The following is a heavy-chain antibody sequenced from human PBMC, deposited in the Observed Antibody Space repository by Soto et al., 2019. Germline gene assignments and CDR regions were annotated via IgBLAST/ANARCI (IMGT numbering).Heavy chain of an antibody. J-gene: IGHJ5*01. V-gene: IGHV4-30-4*01. Sequence: QVQLQESGPGLVRPSQTLSLTCSVSGASIYNGGYFWSWIRQSPGKGLEWIGHIHNSGSTYNNQSLKSRVTISADSSINPSSLALTYVSAAETAMYYCVRGPPTEKVDSWGQGILVIVSS. CDR2: IHNSGST. CDR3: VRGPPTEKVDS. CDR1: GASIYNGGYF.